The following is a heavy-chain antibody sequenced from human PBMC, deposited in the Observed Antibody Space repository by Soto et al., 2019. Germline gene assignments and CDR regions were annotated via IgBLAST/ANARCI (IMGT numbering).Heavy chain of an antibody. V-gene: IGHV3-23*01. CDR1: GFTFSSYA. D-gene: IGHD2-15*01. Sequence: GGSLRLSCAASGFTFSSYAMSWVRQAPGKGLEWVSAISGSGGSTYYADSVKGRFTISRDNSKNTLYLQMNSLRAEDTAVYYCAKQYCSGGSCYGVPYYFDYWGQGTLVTVSS. CDR2: ISGSGGST. CDR3: AKQYCSGGSCYGVPYYFDY. J-gene: IGHJ4*02.